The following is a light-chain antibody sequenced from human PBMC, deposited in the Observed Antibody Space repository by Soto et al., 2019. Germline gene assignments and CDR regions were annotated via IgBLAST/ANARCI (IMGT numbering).Light chain of an antibody. CDR1: SSDAGGYNY. V-gene: IGLV2-14*01. CDR3: SSYTSSTDVV. Sequence: QSALTQPASVSGSPGQSITISCTGTSSDAGGYNYVSWYHQHPGKAPKLMIYDVSNRPAGVSNRFSGSKSGNTASLTISGLQAEDEADYYCSSYTSSTDVVFGGGTKLTVL. CDR2: DVS. J-gene: IGLJ2*01.